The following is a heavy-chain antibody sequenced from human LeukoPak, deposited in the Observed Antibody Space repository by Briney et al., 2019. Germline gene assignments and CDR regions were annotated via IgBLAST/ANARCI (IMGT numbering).Heavy chain of an antibody. CDR3: ARGHDAFDI. CDR2: INSSVST. J-gene: IGHJ3*02. CDR1: GFTVSSNY. V-gene: IGHV3-66*02. Sequence: ESLRLSCAASGFTVSSNYRSWVRQPPGKGLEWVGVINSSVSTNYAESVKGRFTISRDNSKNPLSLQMTSLRADDTAVYYCARGHDAFDIWGQGTMVTVSS.